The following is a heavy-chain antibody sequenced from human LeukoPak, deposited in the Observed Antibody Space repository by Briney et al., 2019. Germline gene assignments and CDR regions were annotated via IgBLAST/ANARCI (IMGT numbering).Heavy chain of an antibody. CDR2: ISGSGGST. CDR3: AEQRDSYYFDY. V-gene: IGHV3-23*01. CDR1: GFTFSSYS. D-gene: IGHD6-25*01. Sequence: GGSLRLSCAASGFTFSSYSMSWVRQAPGKGLEWVSAISGSGGSTYYADSVKGRFTISRDNSKNTLYLQMNSLRAEDTAVYYCAEQRDSYYFDYWGQGTLVTVSS. J-gene: IGHJ4*02.